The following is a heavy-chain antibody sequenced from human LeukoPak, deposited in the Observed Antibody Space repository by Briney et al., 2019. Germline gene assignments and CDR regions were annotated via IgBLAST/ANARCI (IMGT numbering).Heavy chain of an antibody. V-gene: IGHV4-61*02. CDR3: ARERYYCSGGSCYVGDYYYYMDV. CDR2: IYTSGST. J-gene: IGHJ6*03. Sequence: SETLSLTCTVSGGSISSGSDYWSWIRQPAGKGLEWIGRIYTSGSTNYNPSLKSRVTISVDTSKNQFSLKLSSVTAADTAVYYCARERYYCSGGSCYVGDYYYYMDVWGKGTTVTVSS. D-gene: IGHD2-15*01. CDR1: GGSISSGSDY.